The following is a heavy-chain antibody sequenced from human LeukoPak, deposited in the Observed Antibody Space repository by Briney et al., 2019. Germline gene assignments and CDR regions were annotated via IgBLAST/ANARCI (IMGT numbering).Heavy chain of an antibody. V-gene: IGHV1-69*04. CDR1: EGTFSSYA. CDR2: IIPILGIA. CDR3: ARDRGKYRSSWLTGNWFDP. D-gene: IGHD6-13*01. Sequence: GASVKVSCKASEGTFSSYAISWVRQAPGQGLEWMGRIIPILGIANYAQKFQGRVTITADKSTSTAYMELSSLRSEDTAVYYCARDRGKYRSSWLTGNWFDPWGQGTLVTVSS. J-gene: IGHJ5*02.